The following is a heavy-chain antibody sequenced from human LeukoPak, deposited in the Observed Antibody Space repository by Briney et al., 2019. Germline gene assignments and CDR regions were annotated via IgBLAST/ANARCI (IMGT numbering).Heavy chain of an antibody. CDR1: GFTFGDYA. V-gene: IGHV3-49*04. CDR2: IRSKAYGGTT. CDR3: TRDPYPLGYCSSTSCYP. J-gene: IGHJ5*02. D-gene: IGHD2-2*01. Sequence: GRSLRLSCTASGFTFGDYAMSWVRQAPGKGLGWVGFIRSKAYGGTTEYAASVKGRFTISRDDSKSIAYLQMNGLKTEDTAVYYCTRDPYPLGYCSSTSCYPWGQGTLVTVSS.